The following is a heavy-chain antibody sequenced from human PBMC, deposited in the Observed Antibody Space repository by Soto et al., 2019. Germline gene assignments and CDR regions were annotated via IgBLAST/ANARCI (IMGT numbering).Heavy chain of an antibody. D-gene: IGHD3-22*01. CDR2: IYYSGST. CDR3: GRRDTSGYYGS. CDR1: GDSISSYY. J-gene: IGHJ4*02. Sequence: SETLSLTCTVSGDSISSYYWNWIRQPPGKGLEWIGLIYYSGSTNYNPSLKSRVTMSVDASKNQLSLKLSSVTAADTAVYYCGRRDTSGYYGSWGQGTLVTVSS. V-gene: IGHV4-59*08.